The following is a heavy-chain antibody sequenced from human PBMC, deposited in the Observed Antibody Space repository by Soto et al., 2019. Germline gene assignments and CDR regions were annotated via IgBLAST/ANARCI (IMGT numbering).Heavy chain of an antibody. CDR1: GGTFSSYA. D-gene: IGHD2-21*02. Sequence: SVKVSCKASGGTFSSYAISWVRQAPGQGLEWMGGVIPIFGTANYAQKFQGRVTITADESTSTAYMELSSLRSEDTAVYYCAREESGRDFGHYWGQGTLVTVSS. CDR2: VIPIFGTA. CDR3: AREESGRDFGHY. V-gene: IGHV1-69*13. J-gene: IGHJ4*02.